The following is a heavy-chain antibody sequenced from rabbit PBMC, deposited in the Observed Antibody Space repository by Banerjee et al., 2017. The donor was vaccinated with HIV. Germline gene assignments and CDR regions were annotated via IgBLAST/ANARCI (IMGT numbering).Heavy chain of an antibody. CDR2: IYAGSSGST. D-gene: IGHD7-1*01. V-gene: IGHV1S40*01. CDR3: ASACPGTYAFNL. J-gene: IGHJ4*01. Sequence: QSLEESGGDLVKPGASLTLTCTASGFSFSSSYWICWVRQAPGKGLEWIGCIYAGSSGSTYYASWAKGRFTISKTSSTTVTLQMTSLTAADTATYFCASACPGTYAFNLWGQGTLVTVS. CDR1: GFSFSSSYW.